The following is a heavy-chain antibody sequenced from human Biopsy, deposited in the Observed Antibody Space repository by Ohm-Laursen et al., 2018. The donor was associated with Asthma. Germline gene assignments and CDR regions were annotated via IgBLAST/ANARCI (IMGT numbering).Heavy chain of an antibody. D-gene: IGHD5-12*01. Sequence: SVKVSCKASGDSFSNYATSWVRQAPGQGLEWMGGLIPVLGTPDHAQMFEGRVTITADESTSTAYMELSSLSSEDTAVYYCARGYSGSGRIVYYYSGLEVWGQGTTVTVSS. CDR1: GDSFSNYA. CDR2: LIPVLGTP. V-gene: IGHV1-69*01. CDR3: ARGYSGSGRIVYYYSGLEV. J-gene: IGHJ6*02.